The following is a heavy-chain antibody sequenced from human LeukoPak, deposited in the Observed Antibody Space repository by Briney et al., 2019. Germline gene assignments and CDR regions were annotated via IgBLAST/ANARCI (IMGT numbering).Heavy chain of an antibody. CDR2: INPNSGGT. CDR3: ARGPAMVTTYRGGNWFDP. J-gene: IGHJ5*02. D-gene: IGHD5-18*01. V-gene: IGHV1-2*02. CDR1: GYTFTGYY. Sequence: ASVKVSCKASGYTFTGYYMHWVRQAPGQGLEWMGWINPNSGGTNYAQKFQGRVTMTRDTSISTAYMELSRLRSDDTAVYYCARGPAMVTTYRGGNWFDPWGQGTLVTVRS.